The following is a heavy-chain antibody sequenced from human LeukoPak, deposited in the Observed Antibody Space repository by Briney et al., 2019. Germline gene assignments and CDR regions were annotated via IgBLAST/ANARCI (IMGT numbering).Heavy chain of an antibody. CDR1: GFTFSSSA. Sequence: GGSLRLSCVTSGFTFSSSAMNWVRQAPGKGLECVSVISGSGAGTYYADSVKGRFIISRDNSKNTLYLQMNSLRVEDTAVYYCTKDKSHHYDSSHHWGQGTMVTVSS. D-gene: IGHD3-22*01. CDR3: TKDKSHHYDSSHH. J-gene: IGHJ3*01. V-gene: IGHV3-23*01. CDR2: ISGSGAGT.